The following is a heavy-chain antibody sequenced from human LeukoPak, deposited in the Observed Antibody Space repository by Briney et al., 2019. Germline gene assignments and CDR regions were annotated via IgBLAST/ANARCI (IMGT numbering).Heavy chain of an antibody. CDR1: GGSFSGYY. CDR3: ARAIRVAIFDY. D-gene: IGHD2-21*01. CDR2: INHSGST. V-gene: IGHV4-34*01. Sequence: SETLSLTCAVYGGSFSGYYWSWIRQPPGKGLEWIGEINHSGSTNYNPSLKSRVTISVDTSKNQSSLKLSSVTAADTAMYYCARAIRVAIFDYWGQGTLVTVSS. J-gene: IGHJ4*02.